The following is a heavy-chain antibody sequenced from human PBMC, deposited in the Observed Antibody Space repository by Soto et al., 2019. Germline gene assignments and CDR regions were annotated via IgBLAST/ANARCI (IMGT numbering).Heavy chain of an antibody. J-gene: IGHJ4*02. CDR2: SIPIFGTA. CDR3: ARGGWYGDYFHYFDY. D-gene: IGHD4-17*01. V-gene: IGHV1-69*01. Sequence: QVQLVQSGAEVKKPGSSVKVSCKASGGTFSSYAISWVRQAPGHGLEWMGGSIPIFGTANYAQKFQGRVTITADESTSTAYMELSSLRSEDTAVYYCARGGWYGDYFHYFDYWGQGTLVTVSS. CDR1: GGTFSSYA.